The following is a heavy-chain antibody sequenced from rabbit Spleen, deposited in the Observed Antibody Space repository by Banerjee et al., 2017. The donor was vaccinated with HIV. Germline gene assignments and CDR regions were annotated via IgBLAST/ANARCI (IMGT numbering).Heavy chain of an antibody. CDR2: IGTGSGST. J-gene: IGHJ4*01. CDR3: ASGYSDVYFSL. CDR1: GFTLSSYY. Sequence: QEHLKESGGGLVQPGGSLKLSCTASGFTLSSYYISWVRQAPGKGLEWIGCIGTGSGSTYYASWAKGRFTISKTSSTTVTLQMTSLTAADTATYFCASGYSDVYFSLWGPGTLVTVS. D-gene: IGHD1-1*01. V-gene: IGHV1S45*01.